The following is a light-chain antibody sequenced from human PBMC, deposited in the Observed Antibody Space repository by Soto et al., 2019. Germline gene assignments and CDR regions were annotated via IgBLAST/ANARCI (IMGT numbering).Light chain of an antibody. CDR3: QQSYSNPWT. Sequence: DIPMTQSPSSLSASVGDRVTITCRASEAIDSYLNWYQQEPGKAPKLLIYAASSLQRGVTSRFSGSGYGTDFTLTISSLQPEDFATYYCQQSYSNPWTFGQGTKVEIK. CDR1: EAIDSY. V-gene: IGKV1-39*01. CDR2: AAS. J-gene: IGKJ1*01.